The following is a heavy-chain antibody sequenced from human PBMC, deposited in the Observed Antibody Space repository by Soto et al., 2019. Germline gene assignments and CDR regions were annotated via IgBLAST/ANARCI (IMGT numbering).Heavy chain of an antibody. J-gene: IGHJ4*02. CDR2: ISYDGSNK. Sequence: QVQLVESGGGVVQPGRSVRLSCAASGFTFSSYAMHWVRQAPGKGLEWVAVISYDGSNKYYADSVKGRFTISRDSSKNTLYLQMNSLRAEDTAVYYCAWPYPFAYRGQGTLVTVSS. CDR1: GFTFSSYA. CDR3: AWPYPFAY. V-gene: IGHV3-30-3*01.